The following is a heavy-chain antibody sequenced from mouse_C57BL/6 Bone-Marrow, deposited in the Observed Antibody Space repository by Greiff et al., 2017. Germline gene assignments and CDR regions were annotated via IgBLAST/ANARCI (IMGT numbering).Heavy chain of an antibody. V-gene: IGHV1-59*01. Sequence: VQLQQPGAELVRPGTSVKLSCKASGYTFTSYWMNWVKQRPGQGLEWIGVIDPSDSYTNYNEKFKGKATLTVDTASSTAYLQLSSLTSEDSAVSYCARLTTVVAHFDYWGQGTTLTVSS. J-gene: IGHJ2*01. CDR2: IDPSDSYT. D-gene: IGHD1-1*01. CDR3: ARLTTVVAHFDY. CDR1: GYTFTSYW.